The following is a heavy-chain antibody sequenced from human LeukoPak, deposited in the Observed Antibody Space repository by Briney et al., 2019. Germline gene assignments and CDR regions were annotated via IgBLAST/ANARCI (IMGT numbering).Heavy chain of an antibody. J-gene: IGHJ4*02. Sequence: SSETLSLTCAVYGGSFSGYYWSWIRQPPGKGLEWIGEINHSGSTNYNPSLKSRVTISVDTSKNQFSLKLSSVTAADTAVYYCARLSSSCRAGDYWGQGTLVTVSS. CDR3: ARLSSSCRAGDY. CDR2: INHSGST. V-gene: IGHV4-34*01. CDR1: GGSFSGYY. D-gene: IGHD6-13*01.